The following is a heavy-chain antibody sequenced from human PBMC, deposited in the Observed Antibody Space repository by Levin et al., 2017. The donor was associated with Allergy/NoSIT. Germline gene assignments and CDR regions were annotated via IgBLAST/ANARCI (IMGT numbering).Heavy chain of an antibody. J-gene: IGHJ5*02. V-gene: IGHV5-51*01. CDR2: IYPGDSDT. Sequence: GESLKISCKGSGYSFTSYWIGWVRQMPGKGLEWMGIIYPGDSDTRYSPSFQGQVTISADKSISTAYLQWSSLKASDTAMYYCVRRGCSSTSCYSWFDPWGQGTLVTVSS. D-gene: IGHD2-2*01. CDR1: GYSFTSYW. CDR3: VRRGCSSTSCYSWFDP.